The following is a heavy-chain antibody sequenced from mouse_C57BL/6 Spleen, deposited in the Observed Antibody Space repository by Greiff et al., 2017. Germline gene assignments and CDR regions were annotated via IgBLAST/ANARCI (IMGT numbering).Heavy chain of an antibody. V-gene: IGHV3-6*01. D-gene: IGHD1-1*01. Sequence: EVHLVESGPGLVKPSQSLSLTCSVTGYSITSGYYWNWIRQFPGNKLEWMGYISYDGSNNYNPSLKNRISVTRDTAKNQLFLKLNSVTTEDTATYYCARDGYYGSSYFDYWGQGTTLTVSS. CDR2: ISYDGSN. CDR3: ARDGYYGSSYFDY. J-gene: IGHJ2*01. CDR1: GYSITSGYY.